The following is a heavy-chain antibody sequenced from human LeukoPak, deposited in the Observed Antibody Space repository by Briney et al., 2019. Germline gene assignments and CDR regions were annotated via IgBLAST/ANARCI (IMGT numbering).Heavy chain of an antibody. CDR2: IQYDRTNE. D-gene: IGHD4-17*01. J-gene: IGHJ4*02. CDR3: AKEIWPTVTTPGRTYFDY. CDR1: AFTFSSYG. Sequence: GASLRLSCAASAFTFSSYGMHWVRQAPGKGLEWVAYIQYDRTNEQYAHSVKGRFRISRDNSNNILYLQMNSLRTEDTAVYYCAKEIWPTVTTPGRTYFDYWGQGTLVTVSS. V-gene: IGHV3-30*02.